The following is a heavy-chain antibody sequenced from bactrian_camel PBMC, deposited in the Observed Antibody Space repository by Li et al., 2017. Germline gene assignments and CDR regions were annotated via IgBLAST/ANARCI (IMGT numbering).Heavy chain of an antibody. CDR2: IHSGGGTT. CDR1: GFKFSNTD. J-gene: IGHJ4*01. D-gene: IGHD1*01. Sequence: VQLVESGGGMVQPGGSLKLSCAASGFKFSNTDMSWVRQSPGKGLERVSYIHSGGGTTTYADSVKGRFTISRDNADDTVSLQMNSLRADDSAMYYCAIGLFADFGLGLGTQVTVS. V-gene: IGHV3S40*01.